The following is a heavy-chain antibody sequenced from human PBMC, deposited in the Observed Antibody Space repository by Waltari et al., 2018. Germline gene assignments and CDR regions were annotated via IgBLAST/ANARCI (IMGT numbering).Heavy chain of an antibody. Sequence: QVQLQQWGAGLLKPSETLSLTCAVYGGSFSAYYWSWIRQPPGKGLEWIGEINHRGSTNYNPALKSRGTISVGTSKNQFSLKLSSVTAADTAVYYWARGKKARGMVVVINPPQFAFDIWGQGTMVTVSS. CDR3: ARGKKARGMVVVINPPQFAFDI. CDR1: GGSFSAYY. V-gene: IGHV4-34*01. J-gene: IGHJ3*02. CDR2: INHRGST. D-gene: IGHD3-22*01.